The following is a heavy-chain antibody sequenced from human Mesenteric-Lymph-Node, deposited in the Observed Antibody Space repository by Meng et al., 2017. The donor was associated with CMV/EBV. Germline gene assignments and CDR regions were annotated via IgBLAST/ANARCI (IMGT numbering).Heavy chain of an antibody. CDR2: IKQDGSET. CDR3: ARAGSSSFRDYGVDI. D-gene: IGHD6-13*01. CDR1: ESIFSNDW. V-gene: IGHV3-7*01. Sequence: AESLSLSCLVSESIFSNDWMSWVRQAPGKGLEWVGNIKQDGSETYYVDSVKGRVIISRDNAKKPLYLQMISLRVEDTAVYFCARAGSSSFRDYGVDIWGQGATVTVSS. J-gene: IGHJ6*02.